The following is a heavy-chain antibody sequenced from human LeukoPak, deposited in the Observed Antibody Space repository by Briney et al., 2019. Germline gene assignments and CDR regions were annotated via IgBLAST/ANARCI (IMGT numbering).Heavy chain of an antibody. CDR1: GFTFRSYG. J-gene: IGHJ4*02. V-gene: IGHV3-33*08. D-gene: IGHD2-15*01. CDR3: ARDAGYCSGGSCYPGQFDY. CDR2: IWYDGSNK. Sequence: GGSLRLSCAASGFTFRSYGMHWVRQAPGKGLEWVAVIWYDGSNKYCADSVKGRFTISRDNSKNTLYLQMNSLRAEDTAVYYCARDAGYCSGGSCYPGQFDYWGQGTLVTVSS.